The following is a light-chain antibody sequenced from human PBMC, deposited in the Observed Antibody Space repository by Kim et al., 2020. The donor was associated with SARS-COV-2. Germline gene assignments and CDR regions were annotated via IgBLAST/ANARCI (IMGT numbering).Light chain of an antibody. CDR3: SSFTTSSTLL. J-gene: IGLJ2*01. V-gene: IGLV2-18*02. CDR1: SSDIGSYNR. Sequence: QSALTQPPSVSGSPGQSVTISCTGSSSDIGSYNRVSWYQQSPGTVPKLLIDEVTRRPSGVPDRFSGSKSGNSASLTISGLQTEDEATYYCSSFTTSSTLLFGGGTKLTVL. CDR2: EVT.